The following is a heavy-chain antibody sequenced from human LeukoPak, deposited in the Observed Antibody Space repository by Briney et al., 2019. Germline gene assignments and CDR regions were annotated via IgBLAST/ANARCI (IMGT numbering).Heavy chain of an antibody. CDR3: AGANSGNDAFDI. D-gene: IGHD1-26*01. J-gene: IGHJ3*02. V-gene: IGHV1-46*01. CDR1: GYTFTGYY. Sequence: ASVKVSCKASGYTFTGYYMHWVRQAPGQGLEWMGIINPSGGSTTYAQKFQGRVTMTRDMSTSTVYMELSSLRSEDTAVYYCAGANSGNDAFDIWGQGTMVTVSS. CDR2: INPSGGST.